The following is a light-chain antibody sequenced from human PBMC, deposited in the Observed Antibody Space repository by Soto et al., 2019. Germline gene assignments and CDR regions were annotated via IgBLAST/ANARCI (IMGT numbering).Light chain of an antibody. V-gene: IGKV3-20*01. Sequence: LVLTQCQGSLSLSPADRATLFCRTSTSVDSSFFAWYQQKPGQAPRLLIYPASNRAAGIPDRSSGSASGTDSPLSISRLEPEAFAVYYYQQYVSSVTFGQGTKVEIK. J-gene: IGKJ1*01. CDR3: QQYVSSVT. CDR2: PAS. CDR1: TSVDSSF.